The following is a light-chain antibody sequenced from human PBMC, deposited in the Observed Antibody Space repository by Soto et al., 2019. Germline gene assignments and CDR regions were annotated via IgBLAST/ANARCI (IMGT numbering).Light chain of an antibody. Sequence: DIQMTQSPSTLSASVGDRVTITCRASQSISSWLAWYQQKPGKAPKLLIYKASSLESGVPSRFSGRGSGTEFTLTISSLHPDDFATYYCQQYNSYSRTFGQGTKLEIK. CDR3: QQYNSYSRT. CDR1: QSISSW. V-gene: IGKV1-5*03. CDR2: KAS. J-gene: IGKJ2*02.